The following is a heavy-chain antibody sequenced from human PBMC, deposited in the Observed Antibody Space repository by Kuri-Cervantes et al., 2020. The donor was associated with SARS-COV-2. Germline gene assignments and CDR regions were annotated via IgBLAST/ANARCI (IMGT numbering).Heavy chain of an antibody. CDR2: ISSDGINT. J-gene: IGHJ4*02. CDR1: GFTFSSYA. CDR3: ARDRVGVHDC. D-gene: IGHD2-21*01. Sequence: GESLKISCAASGFTFSSYAMHWVRQAPGKGLEWVSVISSDGINTYYADSVKGRFTISRDTSRSTLYLRMNSLRTEDTAIYYCARDRVGVHDCWGQGTLVTVSS. V-gene: IGHV3-30-3*01.